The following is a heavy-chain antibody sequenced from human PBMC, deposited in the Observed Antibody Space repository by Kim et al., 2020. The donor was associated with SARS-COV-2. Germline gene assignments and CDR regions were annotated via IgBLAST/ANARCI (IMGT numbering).Heavy chain of an antibody. CDR1: GGSISSYY. J-gene: IGHJ6*02. CDR3: ARLVSSRYYYGMDV. V-gene: IGHV4-59*01. Sequence: SETLSLTCTVSGGSISSYYWSWIRQPPGKGLEWIGYIYYSGSTNYNPSLKSRVTISVDTSKNQFSLKLSSVTAADTAVYYCARLVSSRYYYGMDVWGQGT. CDR2: IYYSGST.